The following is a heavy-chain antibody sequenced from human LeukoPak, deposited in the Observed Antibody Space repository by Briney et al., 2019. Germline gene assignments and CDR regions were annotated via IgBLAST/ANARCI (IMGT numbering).Heavy chain of an antibody. CDR1: GFTFSSHW. J-gene: IGHJ4*02. V-gene: IGHV3-7*01. CDR3: VRWGSGNYYRSFDY. Sequence: GGSLRLSCAASGFTFSSHWMTWVRQAPGKGLEWVANIKYDGSDKYYVDSVKGRFTISRDNAKNSLYLQMNSLRAEDAAVYYCVRWGSGNYYRSFDYWGQGTQVTVSS. D-gene: IGHD3-10*01. CDR2: IKYDGSDK.